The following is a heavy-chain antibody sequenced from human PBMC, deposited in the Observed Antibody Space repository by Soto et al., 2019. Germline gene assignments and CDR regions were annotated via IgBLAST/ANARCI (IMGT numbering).Heavy chain of an antibody. J-gene: IGHJ5*02. Sequence: SETLSLTCTVSNDSISSYYWSWIRQPPGKGLEWIGYIFYSGGTTYNPSLESRVTISVDRSTNQFSLKLTSVTAADTAVYYCVRELSRGWFDPWGQGILVSVSS. D-gene: IGHD3-16*01. CDR1: NDSISSYY. CDR3: VRELSRGWFDP. V-gene: IGHV4-59*01. CDR2: IFYSGGT.